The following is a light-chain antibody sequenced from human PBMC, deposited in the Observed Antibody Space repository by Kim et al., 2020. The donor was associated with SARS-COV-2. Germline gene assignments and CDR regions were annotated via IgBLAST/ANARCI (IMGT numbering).Light chain of an antibody. CDR1: NIGSKS. Sequence: APGKTARITCGGTNIGSKSVHWYQQRPGQAPVLVIYYDSVRPSGIPERFSGSNSGNTATLTISRVEAGDEADYYCQVWDSSSDHVVFGGGTKLTVL. CDR3: QVWDSSSDHVV. CDR2: YDS. J-gene: IGLJ2*01. V-gene: IGLV3-21*04.